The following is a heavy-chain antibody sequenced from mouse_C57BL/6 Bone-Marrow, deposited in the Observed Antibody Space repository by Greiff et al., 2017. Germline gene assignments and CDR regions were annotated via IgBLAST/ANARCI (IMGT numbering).Heavy chain of an antibody. CDR2: INYDGSST. CDR1: GFTFSDYY. V-gene: IGHV5-16*01. CDR3: ARNLLWFSYAMDY. D-gene: IGHD2-2*01. Sequence: EVQLQESEGGLVQPGSSMKLSCTASGFTFSDYYMAWVRQVPEKGLEWVANINYDGSSTYYLDSLKSRFIISRDNAKNILYLQMSSLKSEDTATYYCARNLLWFSYAMDYWGQGTSVTVSS. J-gene: IGHJ4*01.